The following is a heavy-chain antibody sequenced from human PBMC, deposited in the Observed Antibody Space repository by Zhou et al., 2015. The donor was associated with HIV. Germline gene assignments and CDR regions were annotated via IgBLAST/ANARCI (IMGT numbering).Heavy chain of an antibody. CDR1: GGTFGGSE. V-gene: IGHV1-69*01. Sequence: QVQLVQSGTEVKKPGSSVRVSCRTSGGTFGGSEISWVRQVSGQGLEWMGGITPMFDIDNYAQKFRGRLTITVDESTGAAYMDLRSLRYEDAAVYYCAESSGNYDDAFDIWGQGTKVVVSS. CDR2: ITPMFDID. J-gene: IGHJ3*02. CDR3: AESSGNYDDAFDI. D-gene: IGHD3-22*01.